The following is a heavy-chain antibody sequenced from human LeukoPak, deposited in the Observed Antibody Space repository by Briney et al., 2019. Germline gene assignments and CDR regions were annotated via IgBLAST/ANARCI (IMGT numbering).Heavy chain of an antibody. CDR1: GGTFSSYA. J-gene: IGHJ3*02. CDR2: IIPIFGTA. V-gene: IGHV1-69*05. CDR3: AKDSHDAFDI. Sequence: ASVKVSCKASGGTFSSYAISWVRQAPGQGLEWMGRIIPIFGTANYARKFQGRVTITTDESTSTAYMELSSLRSEDTAVYYCAKDSHDAFDIWGQGTMVTVSS. D-gene: IGHD5-18*01.